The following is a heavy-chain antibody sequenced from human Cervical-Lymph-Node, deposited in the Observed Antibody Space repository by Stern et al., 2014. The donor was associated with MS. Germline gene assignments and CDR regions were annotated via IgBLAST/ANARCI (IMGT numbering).Heavy chain of an antibody. V-gene: IGHV3-53*01. Sequence: VQLVQSGGGLIQPGGSLRLSCAASGFTVSTNHVTWVRQAPGKGLECVSVIDSGGGTYYAASVKGRFTISRDNSKNTVYLQMNSLRVEDTAVYYCSSDVGNYYYDKDVWGQGTTVTVSS. CDR2: IDSGGGT. CDR3: SSDVGNYYYDKDV. J-gene: IGHJ6*02. CDR1: GFTVSTNH.